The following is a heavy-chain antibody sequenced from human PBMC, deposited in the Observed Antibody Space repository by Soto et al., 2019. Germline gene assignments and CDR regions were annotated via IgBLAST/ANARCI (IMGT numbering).Heavy chain of an antibody. CDR3: ARTCSGGTCSFDY. D-gene: IGHD2-15*01. CDR1: GFTVSSNY. V-gene: IGHV3-66*01. J-gene: IGHJ4*02. Sequence: EVQLVESGGGLVQPGGSLRLSCAASGFTVSSNYMSWVRQAPGKGLEWVSVIYSGGSTYYAASVKGRFTISRDNSETTLYLQMNSLRAEDKAVYYCARTCSGGTCSFDYWGQGTQVTVSS. CDR2: IYSGGST.